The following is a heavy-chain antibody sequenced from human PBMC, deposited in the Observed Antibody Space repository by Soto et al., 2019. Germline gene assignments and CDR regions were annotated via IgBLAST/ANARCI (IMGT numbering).Heavy chain of an antibody. V-gene: IGHV3-30-3*01. CDR2: ISYDGSNK. J-gene: IGHJ4*02. CDR3: VKAQSDSLHHY. Sequence: PGGSLRLSCAASGFTFSSYAMHWVRQAPGKGLEWLAVISYDGSNKYYADSVKGRFTISRDNAKNSLYLQMSSLRDEDSAIYYCVKAQSDSLHHYWGEGLLVTVS. CDR1: GFTFSSYA. D-gene: IGHD3-22*01.